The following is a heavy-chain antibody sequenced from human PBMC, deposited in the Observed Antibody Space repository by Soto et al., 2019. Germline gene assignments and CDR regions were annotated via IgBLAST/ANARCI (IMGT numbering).Heavy chain of an antibody. Sequence: PGGSLRLSCVASGFTFSSYEMNWVRQAPGKGLEWVSYISSSGSTIYYADSVKGRFTISRDNAKNSLYLQMNSLRAEDTAVYYCAREGGGSYFDYWGQGTLVTVSS. CDR3: AREGGGSYFDY. CDR1: GFTFSSYE. CDR2: ISSSGSTI. J-gene: IGHJ4*02. D-gene: IGHD1-26*01. V-gene: IGHV3-48*03.